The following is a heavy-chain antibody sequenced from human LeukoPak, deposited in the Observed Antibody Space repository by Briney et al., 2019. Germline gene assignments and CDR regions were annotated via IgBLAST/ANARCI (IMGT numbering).Heavy chain of an antibody. V-gene: IGHV3-23*01. D-gene: IGHD3-10*01. CDR2: ISGSGGST. CDR1: GFTFSSYS. CDR3: AKDSKWDGSGSPLDY. Sequence: GGSLRLSCAASGFTFSSYSMNWVRQAPGKGLEWVSAISGSGGSTYYADSVKGRFTISRDNSKNTLYLQMNSLRAEDTAVYYCAKDSKWDGSGSPLDYWGQGTLVTVSS. J-gene: IGHJ4*02.